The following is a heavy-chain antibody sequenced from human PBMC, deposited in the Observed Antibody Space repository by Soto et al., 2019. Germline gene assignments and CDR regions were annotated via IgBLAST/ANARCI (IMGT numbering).Heavy chain of an antibody. CDR1: GGSMTDYY. Sequence: QVQLQESGPGLVKPSETPSLTCTVSGGSMTDYYWSWIRQPPGKGLEWIGYIYYTGRTNYDYNPSPKGRVTMSVDTSKNQFSLKLSSVTAADTAVYFCARDLRGWYFDLWGRGTLVTVSS. CDR2: IYYTGRT. D-gene: IGHD4-17*01. J-gene: IGHJ2*01. CDR3: ARDLRGWYFDL. V-gene: IGHV4-59*01.